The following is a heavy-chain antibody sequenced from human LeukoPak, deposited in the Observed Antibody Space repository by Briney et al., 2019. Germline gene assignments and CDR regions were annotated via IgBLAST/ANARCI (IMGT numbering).Heavy chain of an antibody. CDR1: GYTFSTYG. CDR2: ISGYNGNT. CDR3: ARDGLEDVRHSSNWLVRYNYYGMDV. V-gene: IGHV1-18*01. D-gene: IGHD3-16*01. J-gene: IGHJ6*02. Sequence: ASLKVSCKASGYTFSTYGISWVRQAPGQGLEWIGWISGYNGNTKYVQELQDRITLTRDTSTTTVYMELTSLRSDDTAVYYCARDGLEDVRHSSNWLVRYNYYGMDVWGQGTTATVTS.